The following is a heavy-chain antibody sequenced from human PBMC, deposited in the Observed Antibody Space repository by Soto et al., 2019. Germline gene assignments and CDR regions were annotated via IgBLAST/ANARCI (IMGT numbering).Heavy chain of an antibody. V-gene: IGHV1-69*13. Sequence: SVKVSCKASGGTFSSYAISWVRQAPGQGLEWMGGIIPIFGTANYAQKFQGRVTITADESTSTAYMELSSLRSEDTAVYYCASPPRGGCDPQFDYWGQGTLVTVSS. CDR2: IIPIFGTA. CDR1: GGTFSSYA. D-gene: IGHD2-15*01. J-gene: IGHJ4*02. CDR3: ASPPRGGCDPQFDY.